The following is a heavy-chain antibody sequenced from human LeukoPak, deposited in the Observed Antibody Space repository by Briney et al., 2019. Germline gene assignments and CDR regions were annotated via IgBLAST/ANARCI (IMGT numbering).Heavy chain of an antibody. CDR3: AREVEFPDYGDYGRAYNWLDP. CDR1: GYTFTSYG. Sequence: ASVKVSCKASGYTFTSYGISWVRQAPGQGLEWMGWISAYNGNTNYVQKLQGRVTMTTDTSTTTAYMELRSLRSDDTALYYCAREVEFPDYGDYGRAYNWLDPWGGGPLV. D-gene: IGHD4-17*01. J-gene: IGHJ5*02. V-gene: IGHV1-18*01. CDR2: ISAYNGNT.